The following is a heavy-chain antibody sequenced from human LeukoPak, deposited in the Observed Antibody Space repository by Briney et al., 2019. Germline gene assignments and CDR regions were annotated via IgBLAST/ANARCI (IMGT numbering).Heavy chain of an antibody. CDR3: ARALVVYAKGELGGY. V-gene: IGHV1-2*02. CDR2: INPNSGGT. CDR1: GYTFTGYY. Sequence: ASVKVSCKASGYTFTGYYMHWVRQAPGQGLEWMGWINPNSGGTNYAQKFQGRVTMTRDTSISTAYMELSRLRSDDTAVYYCARALVVYAKGELGGYWGQGTLVTVSS. D-gene: IGHD2-8*02. J-gene: IGHJ4*02.